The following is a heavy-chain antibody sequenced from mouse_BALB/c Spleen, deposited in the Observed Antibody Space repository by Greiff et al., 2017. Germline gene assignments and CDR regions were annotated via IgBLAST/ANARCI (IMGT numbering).Heavy chain of an antibody. V-gene: IGHV5-17*02. Sequence: EVQLVESGGGLVQPGGSRKLSCAASGFTFSSFGMHWVRQAPEKGLEWVAYISSGSSTIYYADTVKGRFTISRDNPKNTLFLQMTSLRSEDTAMYYCARSWDVAYWGQGTLVTVSA. J-gene: IGHJ3*01. CDR2: ISSGSSTI. D-gene: IGHD4-1*01. CDR1: GFTFSSFG. CDR3: ARSWDVAY.